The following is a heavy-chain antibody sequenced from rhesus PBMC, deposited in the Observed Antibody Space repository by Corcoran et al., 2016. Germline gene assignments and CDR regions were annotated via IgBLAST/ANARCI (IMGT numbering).Heavy chain of an antibody. CDR1: GYSISSGYG. CDR2: IGGSSGST. Sequence: QVQLQESGPGLVKPSETLSLTCAVPGYSISSGYGWSWIRQPPGKGLGGVGYIGGSSGSTNYNPSLKSRVTISKDTSKNQFSLKLSSVTAADTAVYYCARKGYSSWSFDYWGQGVLVTVSS. V-gene: IGHV4-127*01. J-gene: IGHJ4*01. D-gene: IGHD6-13*01. CDR3: ARKGYSSWSFDY.